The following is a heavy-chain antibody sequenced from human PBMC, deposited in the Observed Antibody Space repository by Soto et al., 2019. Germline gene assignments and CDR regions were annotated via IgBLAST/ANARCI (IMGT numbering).Heavy chain of an antibody. CDR2: ISCNSGNI. D-gene: IGHD5-12*01. V-gene: IGHV3-9*01. J-gene: IGHJ4*02. CDR1: GFTFDDYA. Sequence: EVQLVESGGGLVQPGRSLRLSCAASGFTFDDYAMHWVRQAPGKGLEWVSGISCNSGNIAYADSVKGRFTISRDNAKNSLYLQMNSPRAEDTASYYCVKGLYSGYYLIYYFDYWGQGTLVTVSS. CDR3: VKGLYSGYYLIYYFDY.